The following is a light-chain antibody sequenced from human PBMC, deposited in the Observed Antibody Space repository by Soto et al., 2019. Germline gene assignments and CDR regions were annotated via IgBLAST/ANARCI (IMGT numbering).Light chain of an antibody. V-gene: IGKV3-20*01. CDR3: QQYGSSPPWT. Sequence: EIVLTQSPGTLSLSPGGRATLSCRASQSVSSTYLARYQQKPGQAPRLLIYGASSRATGIPDRFSGSGSGTDFTLTISRLEPEDFAVYYCQQYGSSPPWTFGQGTKVDIK. CDR1: QSVSSTY. CDR2: GAS. J-gene: IGKJ1*01.